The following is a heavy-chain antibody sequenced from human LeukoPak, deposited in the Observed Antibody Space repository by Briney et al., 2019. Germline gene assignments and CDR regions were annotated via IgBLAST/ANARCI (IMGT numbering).Heavy chain of an antibody. CDR3: ARDRIVLMVYAIQDYYYYGMDV. J-gene: IGHJ6*02. D-gene: IGHD2-8*01. CDR1: GGTFSSYT. Sequence: ASVKVSCKASGGTFSSYTISWVRQAPGQGLEWMGRIIPILGIANYAQKFQGRVTITADKSTSTAYMELSSLRSEDTAVYYCARDRIVLMVYAIQDYYYYGMDVWGQGTTVTVSS. CDR2: IIPILGIA. V-gene: IGHV1-69*04.